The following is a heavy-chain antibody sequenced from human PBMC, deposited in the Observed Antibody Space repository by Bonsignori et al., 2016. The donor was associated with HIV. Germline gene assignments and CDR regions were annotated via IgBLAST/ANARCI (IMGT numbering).Heavy chain of an antibody. J-gene: IGHJ4*02. Sequence: WVRQAPGQGLEWMGWINAYDGNTNYAQNIRGRVTMTTDPSTRTVYMQLRSLRSDDTAVYYCARGGMTSPPGLDYWGQGALVTVSS. CDR3: ARGGMTSPPGLDY. D-gene: IGHD3-16*01. CDR2: INAYDGNT. V-gene: IGHV1-18*01.